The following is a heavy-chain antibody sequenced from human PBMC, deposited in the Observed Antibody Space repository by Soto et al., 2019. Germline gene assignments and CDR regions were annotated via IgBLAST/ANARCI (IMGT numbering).Heavy chain of an antibody. D-gene: IGHD3-22*01. J-gene: IGHJ3*02. CDR1: GYSFTSYW. CDR3: ARPNLNYYDSSGYYYVYAFDI. CDR2: IDPSDSYT. Sequence: GESLKISCKGSGYSFTSYWISWVRQMPGKGLEWMGRIDPSDSYTNYSPSFQGHVTISADKSISTAYLQWSSLKASDTAMYYCARPNLNYYDSSGYYYVYAFDIWGQGTMVTVSS. V-gene: IGHV5-10-1*01.